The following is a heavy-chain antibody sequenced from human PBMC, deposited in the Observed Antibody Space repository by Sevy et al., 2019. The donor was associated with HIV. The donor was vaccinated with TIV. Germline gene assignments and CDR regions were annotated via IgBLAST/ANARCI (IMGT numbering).Heavy chain of an antibody. D-gene: IGHD2-21*02. V-gene: IGHV3-30-3*01. J-gene: IGHJ4*02. CDR3: GRVAVEYCTDDCYHRFDY. Sequence: GGSLRLSCAASGFTFTLYAIHWVRQAPGKGLEWVALISYSGTNKYYADSVKGRFTISRDDSKNTAYLQMNNLRTDDKAVYYCGRVAVEYCTDDCYHRFDYWGQGTQVTVSS. CDR1: GFTFTLYA. CDR2: ISYSGTNK.